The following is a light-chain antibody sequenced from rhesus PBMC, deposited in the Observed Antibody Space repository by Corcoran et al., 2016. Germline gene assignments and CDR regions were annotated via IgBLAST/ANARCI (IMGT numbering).Light chain of an antibody. V-gene: IGKV1-74*01. CDR2: KSS. CDR1: ENVNNY. Sequence: DIQMTKSPSSLSASVGDRVTITCRASENVNNYLTWYNKKQGKDPKLLIKKSSTLQSGVPSRFSGRGSGTDYTFTNSSLQPEDVATYYCQHGYGTPRTFGQGTKVEIK. CDR3: QHGYGTPRT. J-gene: IGKJ1*01.